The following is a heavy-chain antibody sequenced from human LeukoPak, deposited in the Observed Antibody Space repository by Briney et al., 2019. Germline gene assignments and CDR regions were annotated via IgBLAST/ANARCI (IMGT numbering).Heavy chain of an antibody. J-gene: IGHJ4*02. CDR2: ISSSSSYI. D-gene: IGHD5-24*01. Sequence: GGSLRLSCAASGFTFSSYSMNWVRQAPGKGLEWVSSISSSSSYIYYADSVKGRFTISRDNAKNSPYLQMNSLRAEDTAVYYCARDPGYNPFCFDYWGQGTLVTVSS. V-gene: IGHV3-21*01. CDR3: ARDPGYNPFCFDY. CDR1: GFTFSSYS.